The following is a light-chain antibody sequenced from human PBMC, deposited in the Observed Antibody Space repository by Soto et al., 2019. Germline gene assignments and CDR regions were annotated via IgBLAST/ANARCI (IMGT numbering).Light chain of an antibody. CDR2: GAS. CDR1: QSVSSN. CDR3: HHYNNWPPWP. V-gene: IGKV3-15*01. Sequence: EVGMSPSPAAVSLTPGERATFSFLSSQSVSSNLAWYQQKPGQAHRLIIYGASIRATGIPARFSGSGSGTEFTLTISSLQSEDFAVYYCHHYNNWPPWPFGQGT. J-gene: IGKJ1*01.